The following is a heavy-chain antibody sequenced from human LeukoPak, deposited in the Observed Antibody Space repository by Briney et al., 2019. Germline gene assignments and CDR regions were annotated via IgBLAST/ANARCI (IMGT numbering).Heavy chain of an antibody. D-gene: IGHD3-9*01. CDR3: AKDGGEYYDILTGYYPRLYYMDV. CDR1: GFPLSSYA. CDR2: TSSSDAGT. V-gene: IGHV3-23*01. Sequence: GGSLRLSCAVSGFPLSSYAMSWVRQAPGKGLEWVSATSSSDAGTYYADSVRGRFTISRDNSKNTLYLQMNSLRAEDTAVYYCAKDGGEYYDILTGYYPRLYYMDVWGKGTTVTISS. J-gene: IGHJ6*03.